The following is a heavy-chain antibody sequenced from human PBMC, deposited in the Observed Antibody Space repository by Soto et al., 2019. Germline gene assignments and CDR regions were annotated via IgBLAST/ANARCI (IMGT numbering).Heavy chain of an antibody. CDR3: TGEVASGY. V-gene: IGHV3-30*03. D-gene: IGHD2-8*02. CDR2: ISRDGGTK. Sequence: QVQLVESGGGVVQPGRSLRLSCAVSGFTVSTYGMHWVRQAPGKGLEWVAVISRDGGTKYYADSVKARFTISRDNSRNTLLLDMNSLRSDDMAVYYCTGEVASGYWGQGTLVTVSS. J-gene: IGHJ4*02. CDR1: GFTVSTYG.